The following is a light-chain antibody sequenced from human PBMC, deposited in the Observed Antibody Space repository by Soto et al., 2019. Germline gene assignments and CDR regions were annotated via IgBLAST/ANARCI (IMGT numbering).Light chain of an antibody. CDR2: GAS. Sequence: EIVLTQSPGTLSLSPGERATLSCRASQSVSSTYLAWYQHKPGQAPRLLIYGASSRATGIPDRFSGSGSGTDFTLTISRLEPEDFAVYYCQQCGSLPFTFAQGTKLQIK. CDR1: QSVSSTY. J-gene: IGKJ2*01. V-gene: IGKV3-20*01. CDR3: QQCGSLPFT.